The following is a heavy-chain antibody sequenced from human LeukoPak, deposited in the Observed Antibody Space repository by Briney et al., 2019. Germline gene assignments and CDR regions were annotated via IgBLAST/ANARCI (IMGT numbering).Heavy chain of an antibody. Sequence: SVKVSCKASGGTFSNYGISWVRQAPGQGPEWMGRIFPIFGIANYAQKFQGRVTITADKSTSTAYMELSSLRSEDTAVYYCARENPGIAAAGNWFDPWGQGTLVTVSS. CDR2: IFPIFGIA. V-gene: IGHV1-69*04. J-gene: IGHJ5*02. CDR1: GGTFSNYG. D-gene: IGHD6-13*01. CDR3: ARENPGIAAAGNWFDP.